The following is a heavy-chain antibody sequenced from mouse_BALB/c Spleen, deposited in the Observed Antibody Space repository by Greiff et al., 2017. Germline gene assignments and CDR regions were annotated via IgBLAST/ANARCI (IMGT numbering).Heavy chain of an antibody. CDR2: IWGGGST. CDR1: GFSLSRYS. D-gene: IGHD1-1*01. CDR3: ASYGSSYASFAY. Sequence: VQLKESGPGLVAPSQSLSITCTVSGFSLSRYSVHWVRQPPGKGLEWLGMIWGGGSTDYNSALKSRLSISKDNSKSQVFLKMNSLQTDDTAMYYCASYGSSYASFAYWGQGTLVTVSA. V-gene: IGHV2-6-4*01. J-gene: IGHJ3*01.